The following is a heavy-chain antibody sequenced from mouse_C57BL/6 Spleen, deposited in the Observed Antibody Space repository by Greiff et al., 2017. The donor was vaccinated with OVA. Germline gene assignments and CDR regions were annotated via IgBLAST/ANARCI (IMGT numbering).Heavy chain of an antibody. CDR3: ARHGQPMDY. Sequence: EVHLVESGGDLVKPGGSLKLSCAASGFTFSSYGMSWVRQTPDKRLEWVATISSGGSYTYYPDSVKWRFTISRDNAKNTLYLQMSSLKSEDTAMYYCARHGQPMDYWGQGTSVTVSS. CDR2: ISSGGSYT. V-gene: IGHV5-6*01. CDR1: GFTFSSYG. J-gene: IGHJ4*01. D-gene: IGHD3-3*01.